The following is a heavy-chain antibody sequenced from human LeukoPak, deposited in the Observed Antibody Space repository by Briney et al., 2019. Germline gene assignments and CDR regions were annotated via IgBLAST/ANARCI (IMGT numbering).Heavy chain of an antibody. CDR1: GFTFSSYE. V-gene: IGHV3-48*03. J-gene: IGHJ4*02. Sequence: GGSLRLSCAASGFTFSSYEMNWVRQAPGKGLEWASYISSSGSTIYYADSVKGRFTISRDNAKNSLYLQMNGLRDEDAAVYYCAREFSSCDSSDYWGQGTLVTVSS. CDR3: AREFSSCDSSDY. D-gene: IGHD3-22*01. CDR2: ISSSGSTI.